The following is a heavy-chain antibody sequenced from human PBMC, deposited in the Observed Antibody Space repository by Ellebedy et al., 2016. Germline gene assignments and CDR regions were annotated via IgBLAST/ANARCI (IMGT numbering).Heavy chain of an antibody. CDR1: GGSISSYY. CDR2: IFYSGST. Sequence: SETLSLXXTVSGGSISSYYWNWIRQPPGKGLEWIGYIFYSGSTNYNPSLNSRVTISVDTSKNQFSLKLSSVTAADTAVYYCARVQGPGWLPVYWGQGTLVTVSS. V-gene: IGHV4-59*12. CDR3: ARVQGPGWLPVY. J-gene: IGHJ4*02. D-gene: IGHD3-22*01.